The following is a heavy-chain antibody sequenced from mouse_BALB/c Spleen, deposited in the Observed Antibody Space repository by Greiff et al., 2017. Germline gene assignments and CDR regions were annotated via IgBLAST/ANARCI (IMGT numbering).Heavy chain of an antibody. J-gene: IGHJ3*01. CDR3: ARDNGNRGFAY. D-gene: IGHD1-1*01. CDR2: INSNGGST. V-gene: IGHV5-6-3*01. CDR1: GFTFSSYG. Sequence: EVHLVESGGGLVQPGGSLNLSCAASGFTFSSYGMSWVRQTPDKRLELVATINSNGGSTYYPDSVKGRFTISRDNAKNTLYLQMSSLKSEDTAMYYCARDNGNRGFAYWGQGTLVTVSA.